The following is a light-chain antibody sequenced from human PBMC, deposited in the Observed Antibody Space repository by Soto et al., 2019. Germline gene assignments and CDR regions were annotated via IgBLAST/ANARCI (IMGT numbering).Light chain of an antibody. V-gene: IGKV1-8*01. CDR3: QQYYSYPIT. J-gene: IGKJ3*01. CDR2: AAS. CDR1: QGISSY. Sequence: IQMTQSPSSLSASVGDRVTITCRASQGISSYLAWYQQKPGKAPKLLIYAASTLQSGVPSRFSGSGSGTDFTLTISCLQSEDFATYFCQQYYSYPITFGPGTKVDIK.